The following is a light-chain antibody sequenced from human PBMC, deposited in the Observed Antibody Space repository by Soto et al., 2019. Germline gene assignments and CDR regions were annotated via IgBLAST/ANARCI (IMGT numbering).Light chain of an antibody. CDR3: QQRNNWPRT. V-gene: IGKV3-11*01. CDR1: QSVSSY. CDR2: DVS. J-gene: IGKJ1*01. Sequence: EIVLTQSPATLSLSPGERATLSCRTSQSVSSYLAWYQQKPGQAPRLLIYDVSNRATGIPPRFSGSGSGTDFTLSISSLEPEGFAVYYCQQRNNWPRTFGQGTKLEIK.